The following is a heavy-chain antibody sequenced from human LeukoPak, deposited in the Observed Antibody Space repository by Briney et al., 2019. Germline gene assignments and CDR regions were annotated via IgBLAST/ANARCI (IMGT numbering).Heavy chain of an antibody. V-gene: IGHV4-38-2*02. J-gene: IGHJ4*02. Sequence: SETLSLTCTVSGYSISSGYYWGWIRQPPGKGLEWIGSIYHSGSTYYNPFLKSRVTISVDTSKNQFSLKLSSVTAADTAVYYCARAAAGDFDYWGQGTLVTVSS. D-gene: IGHD6-13*01. CDR3: ARAAAGDFDY. CDR2: IYHSGST. CDR1: GYSISSGYY.